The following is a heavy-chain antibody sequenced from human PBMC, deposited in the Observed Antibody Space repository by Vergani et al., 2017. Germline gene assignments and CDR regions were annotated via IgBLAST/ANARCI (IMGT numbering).Heavy chain of an antibody. J-gene: IGHJ3*02. CDR2: LSWDGDSA. V-gene: IGHV3-43*01. D-gene: IGHD6-13*01. Sequence: EVQLVESGGVVVQPGGSLRLSCAAPGFTFEDYTMHWVRQGPGKGLEWVSLLSWDGDSAYYADSVKGRFTISRDNSKNSLYLQMNSLRTEDTAFYYGAKGLDAYGSSWDSDFDSWGQGTMVTVSS. CDR3: AKGLDAYGSSWDSDFDS. CDR1: GFTFEDYT.